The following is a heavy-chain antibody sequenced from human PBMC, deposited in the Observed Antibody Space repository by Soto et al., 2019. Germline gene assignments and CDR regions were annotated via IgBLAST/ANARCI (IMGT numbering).Heavy chain of an antibody. Sequence: SETLSLTCTVSGVSIRSSSYYLGWIRQPPGKGLEWIGSIYYSGSTYYNPSLKSRVTISVDTSKNQFSLKLSSVTAADTAVYYCARRGIGQWRDFDYWGQGTLVTVSS. CDR3: ARRGIGQWRDFDY. CDR1: GVSIRSSSYY. J-gene: IGHJ4*02. D-gene: IGHD6-19*01. V-gene: IGHV4-39*01. CDR2: IYYSGST.